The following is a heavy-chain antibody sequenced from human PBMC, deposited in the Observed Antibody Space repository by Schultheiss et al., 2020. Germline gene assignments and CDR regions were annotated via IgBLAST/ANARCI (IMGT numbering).Heavy chain of an antibody. Sequence: ASVKVSCKASGYTFTGYYMHWVRQAPGQGLEWMGWINPNSGGTNYAQKFQGWVTMTRDTSISTAYMELSSLRSEDTAVYYCARDRMGSLDYWGQGTLVTVSS. J-gene: IGHJ4*02. CDR1: GYTFTGYY. CDR2: INPNSGGT. V-gene: IGHV1-2*04. CDR3: ARDRMGSLDY. D-gene: IGHD3-16*01.